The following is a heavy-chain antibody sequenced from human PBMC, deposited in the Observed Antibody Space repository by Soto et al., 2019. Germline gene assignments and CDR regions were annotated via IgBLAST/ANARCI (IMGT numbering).Heavy chain of an antibody. Sequence: GGSLRLSCAASEFTFSTYAMSWVRQAPGKGLEWVSSIGSGGSPTYYADSVKGRFTISRDNSKNTLYLQINSLRAEDTAVYYCAKGALSTYFDWGQGTLVTVSS. J-gene: IGHJ4*02. D-gene: IGHD3-9*01. CDR1: EFTFSTYA. CDR3: AKGALSTYFD. CDR2: IGSGGSPT. V-gene: IGHV3-23*01.